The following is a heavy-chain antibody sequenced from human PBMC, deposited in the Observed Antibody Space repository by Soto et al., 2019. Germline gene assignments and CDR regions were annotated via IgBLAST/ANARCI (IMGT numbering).Heavy chain of an antibody. CDR1: GFTFSSYS. J-gene: IGHJ5*02. D-gene: IGHD6-13*01. V-gene: IGHV3-23*01. CDR3: AKDPIAAAGPNWFDP. CDR2: ISGSGGST. Sequence: PGGSLRLSCAASGFTFSSYSVNWVRQAPGKGLEWVSDISGSGGSTYYADSVKGRFTISRDNSKNTLYLQMNSLRAEDTAVYYCAKDPIAAAGPNWFDPWGQGTLVTVSS.